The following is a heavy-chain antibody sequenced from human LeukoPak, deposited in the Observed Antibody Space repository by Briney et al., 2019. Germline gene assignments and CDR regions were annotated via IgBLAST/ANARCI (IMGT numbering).Heavy chain of an antibody. CDR1: GDSISNYY. V-gene: IGHV4-4*07. Sequence: ETSETLSLTCTVSGDSISNYYWSWVRQPAGKGLEWIGRIYASGSSNYNPSLKSRITMSVDTSKNQFSLKLSSVTAADTAVYYCARCLNTYYYDDSGYSPAHYYMDVWGKGTTVIVSS. D-gene: IGHD3-22*01. CDR3: ARCLNTYYYDDSGYSPAHYYMDV. J-gene: IGHJ6*03. CDR2: IYASGSS.